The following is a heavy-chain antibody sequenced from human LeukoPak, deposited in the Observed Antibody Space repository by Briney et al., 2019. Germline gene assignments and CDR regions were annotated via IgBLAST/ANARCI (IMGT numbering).Heavy chain of an antibody. CDR3: AKDAQRGFDYSNSLEY. CDR2: IWNEGSNK. J-gene: IGHJ4*02. D-gene: IGHD4-11*01. V-gene: IGHV3-33*06. CDR1: GFTFSHYG. Sequence: PGRSLRLSCAASGFTFSHYGMHWVRHAPGRGLEWVAVIWNEGSNKYYADSVKGRFTISRDNSQNTVDLHMNSLRAEDTAVYYCAKDAQRGFDYSNSLEYWGQGTLVTVSS.